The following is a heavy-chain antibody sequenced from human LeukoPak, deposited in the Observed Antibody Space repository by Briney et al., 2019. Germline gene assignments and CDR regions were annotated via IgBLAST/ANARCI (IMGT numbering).Heavy chain of an antibody. D-gene: IGHD2-15*01. CDR3: ARAGLLGYCSGGSCYSGPISI. CDR1: GGTFSSYA. Sequence: SVKVSFKASGGTFSSYAISWVRQAPGQGLEWMGGIIPIFGTANYAQKFQGRVTITADESTSTAYMELSSLRSEDTAVYYCARAGLLGYCSGGSCYSGPISIWGQGTMVTVSS. CDR2: IIPIFGTA. J-gene: IGHJ3*02. V-gene: IGHV1-69*13.